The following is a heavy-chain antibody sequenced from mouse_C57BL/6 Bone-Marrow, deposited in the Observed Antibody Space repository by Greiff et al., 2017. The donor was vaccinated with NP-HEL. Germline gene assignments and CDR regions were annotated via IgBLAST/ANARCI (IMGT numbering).Heavy chain of an antibody. Sequence: EVHLVESGAELVRPGASVKLSCTASGFNIKDDYMHWVKQRPEQGLEWIGWIDPENGDTEYASKFQGKATITADPSSNTAYLQLSSLTSEDTAVYYCTALTTVVATEAYWGQGTLVTVSA. V-gene: IGHV14-4*01. D-gene: IGHD1-1*01. CDR2: IDPENGDT. J-gene: IGHJ3*01. CDR3: TALTTVVATEAY. CDR1: GFNIKDDY.